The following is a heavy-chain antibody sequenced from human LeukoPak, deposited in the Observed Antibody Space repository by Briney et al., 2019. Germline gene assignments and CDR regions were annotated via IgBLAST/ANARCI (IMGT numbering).Heavy chain of an antibody. V-gene: IGHV1-18*01. CDR3: AISFYGDYKER. CDR2: ISAYNGNT. CDR1: GYTFTSYG. Sequence: ASVTVSCKASGYTFTSYGIRWVRQAPGQGLEWMGWISAYNGNTNYAQKLQGRVTMTTDTSTSTAYMELRSLRSDDTAVYYCAISFYGDYKERWGQGTLVTVSS. J-gene: IGHJ4*02. D-gene: IGHD4-17*01.